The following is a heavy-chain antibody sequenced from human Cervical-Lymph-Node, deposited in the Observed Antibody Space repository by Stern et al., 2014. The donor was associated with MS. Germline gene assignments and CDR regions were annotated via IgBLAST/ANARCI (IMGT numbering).Heavy chain of an antibody. V-gene: IGHV1-69*04. CDR3: AREAKSGRLDS. D-gene: IGHD1-1*01. J-gene: IGHJ4*02. Sequence: QLVQSGPEVKKPGSSVKVSCKTSGDTFSSYTITWVRQAPVQGLEMLGRLIPLLDITNYAQKFQGRVTLTADKSTATAYLALTSLTSDDTAVYFCAREAKSGRLDSWGQGTLVIVSS. CDR2: LIPLLDIT. CDR1: GDTFSSYT.